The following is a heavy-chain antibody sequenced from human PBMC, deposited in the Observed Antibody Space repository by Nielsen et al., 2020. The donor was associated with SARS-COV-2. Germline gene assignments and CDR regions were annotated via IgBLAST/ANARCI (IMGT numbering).Heavy chain of an antibody. CDR1: GFTFSSYW. CDR3: ASSKPSYYAALYFDY. Sequence: GESLKISCAASGFTFSSYWMSWVRQAPGKGLEWVANIKQDGSEKYYVDSVKGRFTISRDNAKNSLYLQMNSLRAEDTAVYYCASSKPSYYAALYFDYWGQGTLVTVSS. J-gene: IGHJ4*02. CDR2: IKQDGSEK. V-gene: IGHV3-7*01. D-gene: IGHD2-2*01.